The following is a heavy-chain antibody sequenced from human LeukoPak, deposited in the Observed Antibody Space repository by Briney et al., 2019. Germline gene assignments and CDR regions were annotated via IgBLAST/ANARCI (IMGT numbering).Heavy chain of an antibody. V-gene: IGHV3-48*01. Sequence: PGGSLRLSCAASGFTFSSYSMNWVRQAPGKGLEWVSYISSSSSTIYYADSVKGRFTISRDNAKNSPYLQMNSLRAEDTAVYYCARAGGDDAFDIWGQGTMVTVSS. CDR3: ARAGGDDAFDI. CDR1: GFTFSSYS. CDR2: ISSSSSTI. D-gene: IGHD7-27*01. J-gene: IGHJ3*02.